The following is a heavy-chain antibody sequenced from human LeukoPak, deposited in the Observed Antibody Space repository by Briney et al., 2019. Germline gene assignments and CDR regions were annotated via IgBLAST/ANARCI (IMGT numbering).Heavy chain of an antibody. V-gene: IGHV3-7*01. J-gene: IGHJ6*02. D-gene: IGHD3-16*01. CDR2: IKTDGSET. CDR3: VRFGPDHDMGL. Sequence: PGGSLRLSCAVSGITLSNYGMSWVRQAPGEGLEWLARIKTDGSETYYVDSVKGRFTISRDNAKSSLYLQMNSLRVEDTAVYHCVRFGPDHDMGLWGQGTTVTVS. CDR1: GITLSNYG.